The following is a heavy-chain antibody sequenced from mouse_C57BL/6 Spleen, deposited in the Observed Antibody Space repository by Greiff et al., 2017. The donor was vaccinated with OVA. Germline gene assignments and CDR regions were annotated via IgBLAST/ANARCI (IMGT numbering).Heavy chain of an antibody. CDR2: INPNNGGT. V-gene: IGHV1-26*01. J-gene: IGHJ4*01. Sequence: EVQLQQSGPELVKPGASVKISCKASGYTFTDYYLNWVKQSHGKSLEWIGDINPNNGGTSYNQKFKGKATLTVDKSSSTAYMELRSLTSEDSAVYYCARPDSYGGYYYYAMDYWGQGTSVTVSS. CDR3: ARPDSYGGYYYYAMDY. CDR1: GYTFTDYY. D-gene: IGHD2-3*01.